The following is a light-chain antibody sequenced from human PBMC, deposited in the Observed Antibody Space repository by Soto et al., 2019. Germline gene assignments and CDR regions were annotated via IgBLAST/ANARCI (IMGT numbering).Light chain of an antibody. CDR2: DAS. V-gene: IGKV3-20*01. J-gene: IGKJ5*01. Sequence: VFTQSPCTVSLSPGERATLSCRASQSVSSSYLAWYQQKPGQAPRLLIYDASTRATGIPDRFSGSGSETEFTLTISSLQSEDYALYYCQQYGSAAPITFGQGTRLEI. CDR3: QQYGSAAPIT. CDR1: QSVSSSY.